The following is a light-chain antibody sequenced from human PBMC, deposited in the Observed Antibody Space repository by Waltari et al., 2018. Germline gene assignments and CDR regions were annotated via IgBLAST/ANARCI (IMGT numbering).Light chain of an antibody. CDR3: QQGSNWPPT. Sequence: EIVFTQSPAHLSLSPGERSTVSCMASQTVSRSLVWYRHKPGQPPRLLIYDASKMASGVPARFSGSGSGTDFTLTISSLEPEDSAGCYCQQGSNWPPTFGQGTKVEIK. CDR1: QTVSRS. CDR2: DAS. J-gene: IGKJ1*01. V-gene: IGKV3-11*01.